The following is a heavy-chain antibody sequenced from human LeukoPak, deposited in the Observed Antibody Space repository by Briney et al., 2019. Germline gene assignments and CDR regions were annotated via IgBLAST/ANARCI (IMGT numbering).Heavy chain of an antibody. CDR2: INTNTGNP. J-gene: IGHJ4*02. V-gene: IGHV7-4-1*02. CDR1: GYTFTSYA. D-gene: IGHD6-19*01. Sequence: ASVKASCKASGYTFTSYAMNWVRQAPGQGLEWMGWINTNTGNPTYAQGFTGRFVFSLDTSDSTAYLQISSLKAEDTAVYYCAREDSSGWYGNNFDYWGQGTLVTVSS. CDR3: AREDSSGWYGNNFDY.